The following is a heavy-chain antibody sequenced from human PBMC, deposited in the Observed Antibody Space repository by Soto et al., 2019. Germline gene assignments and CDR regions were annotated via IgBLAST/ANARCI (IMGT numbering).Heavy chain of an antibody. CDR3: ARLGHLLASNANWFDT. D-gene: IGHD2-8*01. V-gene: IGHV4-34*01. CDR2: INHSGST. CDR1: GGSFSGYY. J-gene: IGHJ5*02. Sequence: PLSLTCSFYGGSFSGYYLGLMVETPFKLLEWIGEINHSGSTYYNPSLKSRVTISVDTSKNQFSLKLISVTAADTAVYYCARLGHLLASNANWFDTWGQGTLVTVSS.